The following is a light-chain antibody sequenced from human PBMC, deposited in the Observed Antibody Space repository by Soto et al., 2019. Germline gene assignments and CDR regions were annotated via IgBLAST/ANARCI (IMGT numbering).Light chain of an antibody. V-gene: IGKV3-20*01. J-gene: IGKJ4*01. CDR1: QSVSSSD. CDR2: GAS. CDR3: QQSYSTPQLT. Sequence: EIVLTQSPGTLSLSPGETAILSCRASQSVSSSDLAWYQQKPGQAPRLLIHGASSRATGIPDRFSGGGSGTDFTLTISRLEPEDFATYYCQQSYSTPQLTFGGGTKVEV.